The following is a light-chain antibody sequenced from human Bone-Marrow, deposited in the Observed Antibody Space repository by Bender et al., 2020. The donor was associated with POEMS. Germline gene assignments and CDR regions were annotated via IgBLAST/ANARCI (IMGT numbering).Light chain of an antibody. J-gene: IGLJ3*02. CDR2: RDS. V-gene: IGLV3-25*03. Sequence: SFELTQPPSVSVSPGQTARITCSGDALPKQFAYWYQQKPGQAPVVMIYRDSERPSGIPERFSGSASGTTVTLTISGVQAEDEADYYCQPTDIGGSSWVFGGGTKLTVL. CDR3: QPTDIGGSSWV. CDR1: ALPKQF.